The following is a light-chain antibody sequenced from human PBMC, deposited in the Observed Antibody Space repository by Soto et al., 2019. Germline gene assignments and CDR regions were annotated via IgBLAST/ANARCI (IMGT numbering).Light chain of an antibody. CDR3: QHNYSSPIT. CDR1: QTIGSY. Sequence: DIQMTQSPSSLSASVGDRVTISCRASQTIGSYLNWYQQEPGKAPKLLIYAASTLQSGVPSRFSGSGSGTQFTLTVSSLQPEDFATYYCQHNYSSPITFGQGTRLEIK. CDR2: AAS. V-gene: IGKV1-39*01. J-gene: IGKJ5*01.